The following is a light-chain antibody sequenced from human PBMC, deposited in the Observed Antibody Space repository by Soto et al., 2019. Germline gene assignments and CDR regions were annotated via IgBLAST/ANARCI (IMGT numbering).Light chain of an antibody. Sequence: EIVLTQSPGTLSLSPGERDTLSCRASQSVSSYLAWYQQKPGQAPRLLIYDASNRATGIPARFSGSGSGTDFTLTISSLEPEDFAVYYCQQRSNWPPWTFGQGTKVDIK. J-gene: IGKJ1*01. CDR3: QQRSNWPPWT. V-gene: IGKV3-11*01. CDR2: DAS. CDR1: QSVSSY.